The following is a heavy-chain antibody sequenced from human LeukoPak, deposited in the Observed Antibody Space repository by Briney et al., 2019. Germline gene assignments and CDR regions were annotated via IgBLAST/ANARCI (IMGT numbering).Heavy chain of an antibody. CDR3: ARAGYDYVWGSYRN. CDR2: INPNSGGT. Sequence: ASVTVSCKASGYTFTGYYMHWVRQAPGQGLEWMGWINPNSGGTNYAQKFQGRVTMTRDTSISTAYMELSRLRSDDTAVYYCARAGYDYVWGSYRNWGQGTMVTVSS. D-gene: IGHD3-16*02. CDR1: GYTFTGYY. J-gene: IGHJ3*01. V-gene: IGHV1-2*02.